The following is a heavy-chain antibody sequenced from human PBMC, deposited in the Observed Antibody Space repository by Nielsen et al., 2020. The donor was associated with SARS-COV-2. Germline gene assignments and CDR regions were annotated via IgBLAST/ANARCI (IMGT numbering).Heavy chain of an antibody. Sequence: GESLKISCAASGFTFSSYSMNWVRQAPGKGLEWVSSISSSSSYIYYADSVKGRFTISRDNAKNSLYLQMNSLRAEDTAVYYCARVVAAAGFSGWVRGLDYWGQGTLVTVSS. CDR2: ISSSSSYI. J-gene: IGHJ4*02. V-gene: IGHV3-21*01. CDR3: ARVVAAAGFSGWVRGLDY. CDR1: GFTFSSYS. D-gene: IGHD6-13*01.